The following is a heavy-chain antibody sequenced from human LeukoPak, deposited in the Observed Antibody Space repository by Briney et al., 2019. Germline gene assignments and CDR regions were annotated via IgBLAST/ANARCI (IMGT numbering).Heavy chain of an antibody. CDR1: GGSISSSSYY. CDR2: IYYSGST. CDR3: ARVTYYYDSPAFDP. Sequence: SETLSLTCTVSGGSISSSSYYWGWIRQPPGKGLEWIGSIYYSGSTYYNPSFKSRVTISVDTSKNQFSLKLSSVTAADTAVYYCARVTYYYDSPAFDPWGQGTLVTVSS. V-gene: IGHV4-39*07. D-gene: IGHD3-22*01. J-gene: IGHJ5*02.